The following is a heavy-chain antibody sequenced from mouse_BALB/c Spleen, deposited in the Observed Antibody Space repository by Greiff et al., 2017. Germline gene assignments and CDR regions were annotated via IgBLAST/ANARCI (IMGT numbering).Heavy chain of an antibody. J-gene: IGHJ3*01. Sequence: EVQVVESGGGLVKPGGSLKLSCAASGFTFSSYAMSWVRQTPEKRLEWVASISSGGSTYYPDSVKGRFTNSRDNARNILYLQMGSLQSKDTAMYYCARSITTVPWFAYWGQGTLVTVSA. V-gene: IGHV5-6-5*01. CDR2: ISSGGST. D-gene: IGHD1-1*01. CDR1: GFTFSSYA. CDR3: ARSITTVPWFAY.